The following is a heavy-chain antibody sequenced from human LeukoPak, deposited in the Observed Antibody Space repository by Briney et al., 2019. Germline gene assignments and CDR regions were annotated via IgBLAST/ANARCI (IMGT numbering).Heavy chain of an antibody. V-gene: IGHV3-7*01. CDR1: GFTFSSYW. CDR2: IKQDGSEK. J-gene: IGHJ6*02. Sequence: GGSLRLSCAASGFTFSSYWMSWVRQAPGKGLEWVANIKQDGSEKYYVDSVKGGFTISRDNAKNSLYLQMNSLRAEDTAVYYCARDDMVTSYYYGMDVWGQGTTVTVSS. CDR3: ARDDMVTSYYYGMDV. D-gene: IGHD5-18*01.